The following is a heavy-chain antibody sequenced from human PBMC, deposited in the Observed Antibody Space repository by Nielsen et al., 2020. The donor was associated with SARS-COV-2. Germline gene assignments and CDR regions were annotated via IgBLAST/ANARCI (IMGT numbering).Heavy chain of an antibody. CDR3: ARGRGTFDY. CDR1: GRSFSGYY. J-gene: IGHJ4*02. D-gene: IGHD1-1*01. Sequence: SETLSLACAVYGRSFSGYYWSWIRQPPGKGLEWIGEINHSGSTNYNPSLKSRVTISVDTSKNQFSLKLSSVTAADTAVYYCARGRGTFDYWGQGTLVTVSS. V-gene: IGHV4-34*01. CDR2: INHSGST.